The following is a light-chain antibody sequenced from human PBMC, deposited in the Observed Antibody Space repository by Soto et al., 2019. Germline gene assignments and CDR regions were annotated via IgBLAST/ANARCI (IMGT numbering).Light chain of an antibody. CDR2: GAS. CDR3: QQYGSSSPT. CDR1: QSVFSSY. Sequence: LSQSLGAVSLTKEERDTLSCRASQSVFSSYLAWYQHKPGLAPRLLIYGASSRATGIPDRFRGSGSGTDFTLTITSLEPEDFAVYYCQQYGSSSPTFRLGTKV. J-gene: IGKJ1*01. V-gene: IGKV3-20*01.